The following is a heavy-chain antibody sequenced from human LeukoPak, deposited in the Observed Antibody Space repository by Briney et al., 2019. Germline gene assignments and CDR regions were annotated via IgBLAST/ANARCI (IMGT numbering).Heavy chain of an antibody. V-gene: IGHV4-59*08. J-gene: IGHJ5*02. D-gene: IGHD6-19*01. CDR3: ARHYGQGWWSSGWNWFDP. Sequence: SETLSLTCTVPGGSISSYYWSWIRQPPGKGLEWIGYIYCRGSTNYNPSLKSRVTISVDTSKNQFSLKLSSVTAADTAVYSCARHYGQGWWSSGWNWFDPWGQGTLVTLSS. CDR1: GGSISSYY. CDR2: IYCRGST.